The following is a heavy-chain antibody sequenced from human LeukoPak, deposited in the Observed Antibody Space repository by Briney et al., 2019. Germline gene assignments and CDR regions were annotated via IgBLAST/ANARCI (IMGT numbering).Heavy chain of an antibody. Sequence: PGGSLRLSCAASGFTFSSYAMSWVRQAPGKGPEWASAIRDSGATTYYADSVKGRFTISRDNSKNTLYLQMNSLRVEDTAVYYCAKEYSSGSYWSPWGQGTLVTVSS. J-gene: IGHJ5*02. CDR2: IRDSGATT. V-gene: IGHV3-23*01. D-gene: IGHD3-10*01. CDR1: GFTFSSYA. CDR3: AKEYSSGSYWSP.